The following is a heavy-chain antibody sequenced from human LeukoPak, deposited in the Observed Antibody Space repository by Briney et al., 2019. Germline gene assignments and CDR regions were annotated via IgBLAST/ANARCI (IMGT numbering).Heavy chain of an antibody. CDR3: ARGGRTQLWSY. V-gene: IGHV3-30-3*01. Sequence: GRSLRLSCAASGFTFSSYAMHWVRQAPGKGLEWVAVISYDGSNKYYADSVKGRFTISRDNSKNTLYLQMNSLRAEDTAVYYCARGGRTQLWSYWGQGTLVTVSS. J-gene: IGHJ4*02. D-gene: IGHD5-18*01. CDR1: GFTFSSYA. CDR2: ISYDGSNK.